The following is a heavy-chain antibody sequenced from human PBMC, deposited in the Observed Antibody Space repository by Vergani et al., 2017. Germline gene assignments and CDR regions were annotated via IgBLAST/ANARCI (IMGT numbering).Heavy chain of an antibody. CDR1: GVSLGSNSYY. V-gene: IGHV4-39*01. CDR2: IYYTGTT. D-gene: IGHD6-19*01. Sequence: LQLQESGPGLVKPSETLSLTCTVSGVSLGSNSYYWGWIRQPPGKGLEWIGTIYYTGTTYYNEAHKSRLTISVDTSKNQLSLNLTSVTAADTAVYYCTRHGRSGWAGYFQHWGQGTLVTASS. CDR3: TRHGRSGWAGYFQH. J-gene: IGHJ1*01.